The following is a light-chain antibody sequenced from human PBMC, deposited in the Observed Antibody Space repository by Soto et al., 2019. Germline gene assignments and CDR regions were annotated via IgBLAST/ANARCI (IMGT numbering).Light chain of an antibody. CDR2: DVS. Sequence: QSALTQPASVSGSPGQSITIPCTGTSSDVGGYNYVSWYQQHPGEAPKLMIYDVSDRPSGVSNRFSASKSGNTASLTISGLQPEDEADYFCCSYTSSSTPWVFGTGTKVTVL. V-gene: IGLV2-14*03. CDR1: SSDVGGYNY. CDR3: CSYTSSSTPWV. J-gene: IGLJ1*01.